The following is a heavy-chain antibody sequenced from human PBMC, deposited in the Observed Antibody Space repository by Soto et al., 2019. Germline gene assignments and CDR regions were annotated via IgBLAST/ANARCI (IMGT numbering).Heavy chain of an antibody. Sequence: GGSLRLSCAASGFTFSSYSMNWVRQAPGKGLEWVSYISSSSSTIYYADSVKGRFTISRDNAKNSLYLQMNSLRAEDTAVYYCARDFKRLESGFYYYYMDVWGKGTTVTVSS. D-gene: IGHD1-1*01. V-gene: IGHV3-48*01. CDR2: ISSSSSTI. CDR1: GFTFSSYS. J-gene: IGHJ6*03. CDR3: ARDFKRLESGFYYYYMDV.